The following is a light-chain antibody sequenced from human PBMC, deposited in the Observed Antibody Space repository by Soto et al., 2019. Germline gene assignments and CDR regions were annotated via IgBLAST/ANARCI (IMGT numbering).Light chain of an antibody. CDR3: KHYVSKT. J-gene: IGKJ1*01. V-gene: IGKV3-20*01. Sequence: EILLTQSPDTLSVSPGERATLSCRASQTISSGSLAWYQQKPGQAHRLLIYGASTRAAGIPDRFSGRGSGTDFTLTINRLGPEDSAVYYCKHYVSKTFGQGTKVEI. CDR1: QTISSGS. CDR2: GAS.